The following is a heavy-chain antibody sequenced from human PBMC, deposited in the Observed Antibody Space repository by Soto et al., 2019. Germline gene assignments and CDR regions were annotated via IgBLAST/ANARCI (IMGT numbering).Heavy chain of an antibody. D-gene: IGHD3-3*01. CDR3: AGGPGRDFWSGYPKYNWFDP. CDR1: GYTFTGYY. CDR2: INPNSGGT. Sequence: GASVKVSCKASGYTFTGYYMHWVRQAPGQGLEWMGWINPNSGGTNYAQKFQGWVTMTRDTSISTAYMELSRLRSDDTAVYYCAGGPGRDFWSGYPKYNWFDPWGQGTLVTVSS. J-gene: IGHJ5*02. V-gene: IGHV1-2*04.